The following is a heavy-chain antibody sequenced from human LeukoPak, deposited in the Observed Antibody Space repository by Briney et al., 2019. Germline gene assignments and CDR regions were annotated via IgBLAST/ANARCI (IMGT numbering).Heavy chain of an antibody. D-gene: IGHD2-8*01. V-gene: IGHV1-2*02. CDR3: AREADFNGSGRGDS. CDR2: FNPNTGGT. J-gene: IGHJ4*02. Sequence: ASVKVSCKTSGYRFTGFYIHWVRQAPGHGLEWMGWFNPNTGGTNSALKFQGRVTLTTDTSISAAYMDLRSLASDDTAVYYCAREADFNGSGRGDSWGQGTLVIVSS. CDR1: GYRFTGFY.